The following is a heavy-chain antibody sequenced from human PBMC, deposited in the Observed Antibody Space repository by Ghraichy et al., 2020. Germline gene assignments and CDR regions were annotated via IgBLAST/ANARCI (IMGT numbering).Heavy chain of an antibody. D-gene: IGHD6-13*01. V-gene: IGHV4-39*01. CDR1: GGSISSSSYY. CDR3: ARLGGSSSGFSWSEDIDY. J-gene: IGHJ4*02. Sequence: SETLSLTCTVSGGSISSSSYYWGWIRQPPGEGLEWIGSIYYSGSTYYNPSLKSRVTISVDTSKNQFSLKLSSVTAADTAVYYCARLGGSSSGFSWSEDIDYWGQGTLVTVSS. CDR2: IYYSGST.